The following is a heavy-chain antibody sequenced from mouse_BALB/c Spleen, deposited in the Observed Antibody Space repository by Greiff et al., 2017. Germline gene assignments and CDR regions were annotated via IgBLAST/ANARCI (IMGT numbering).Heavy chain of an antibody. J-gene: IGHJ2*01. D-gene: IGHD1-1*01. CDR3: ARGRGYYGPFDY. CDR2: INPSNGRT. Sequence: QLPGAELVKPGASVKLSCKASGYTFTSYWMHWVKQRPGQGLEWIGEINPSNGRTNYNEKFKSKATLTVDKSSSTAYMQLSSLTSEDSAVYYCARGRGYYGPFDYWGQGTTLTVSS. V-gene: IGHV1S81*02. CDR1: GYTFTSYW.